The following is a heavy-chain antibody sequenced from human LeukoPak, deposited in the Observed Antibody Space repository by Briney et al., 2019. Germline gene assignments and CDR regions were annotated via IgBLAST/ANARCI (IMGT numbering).Heavy chain of an antibody. CDR3: AGDGGNGYTPPDWNFDD. CDR2: IKQDGSEK. Sequence: GGSLRLSCAASGFTFSSYWMSWVRQAPGKGLEWVANIKQDGSEKYYVDSVKGRFTISRDNAKNSLYLQMDSLRAEDTAVYYCAGDGGNGYTPPDWNFDDWGQGTLVTVSS. V-gene: IGHV3-7*01. J-gene: IGHJ4*02. D-gene: IGHD3/OR15-3a*01. CDR1: GFTFSSYW.